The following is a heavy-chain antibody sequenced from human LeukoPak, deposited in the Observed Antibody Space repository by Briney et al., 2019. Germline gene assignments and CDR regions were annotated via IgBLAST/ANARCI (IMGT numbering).Heavy chain of an antibody. CDR3: ARYSGYDLVDYFDY. J-gene: IGHJ4*02. Sequence: ASVKVSCKVSGDTFTSYGISWVREAPGQGRGGRGWISAYNGNTNYAQKLQGRVTMTTATSTRTAYMELRSLRSDDTAVYYCARYSGYDLVDYFDYWGQGTLVTVSS. CDR1: GDTFTSYG. D-gene: IGHD5-12*01. V-gene: IGHV1-18*01. CDR2: ISAYNGNT.